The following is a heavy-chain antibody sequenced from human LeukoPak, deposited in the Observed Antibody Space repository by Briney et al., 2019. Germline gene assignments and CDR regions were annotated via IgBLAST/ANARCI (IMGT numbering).Heavy chain of an antibody. CDR1: GFTFSSYW. V-gene: IGHV3-74*01. CDR2: INSDGSST. D-gene: IGHD2-21*02. CDR3: ARLLFPLYCGGDCYAATSDD. Sequence: PGGSLRLSCAASGFTFSSYWMHWVRQAPGKGLVWVSRINSDGSSTSYADSVKGRFTISSDNAKNTLYLQMNSLRAEDTAVYYCARLLFPLYCGGDCYAATSDDWGQGKLVTVSS. J-gene: IGHJ4*02.